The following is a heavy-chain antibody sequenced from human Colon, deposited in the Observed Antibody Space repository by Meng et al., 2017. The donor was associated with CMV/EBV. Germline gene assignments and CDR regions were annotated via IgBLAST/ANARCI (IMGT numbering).Heavy chain of an antibody. V-gene: IGHV1-8*03. D-gene: IGHD6-19*01. CDR2: VNTKSGDT. Sequence: CTTSGYPFVNSNSNWVRPATGQGLEWMGRVNTKSGDTEYAQKFQGRITVTKDTATNTVYMELNSLTTDDTAVYYCARHSSGWSILDYWGQGALVTVSS. CDR3: ARHSSGWSILDY. CDR1: GYPFVNSN. J-gene: IGHJ4*02.